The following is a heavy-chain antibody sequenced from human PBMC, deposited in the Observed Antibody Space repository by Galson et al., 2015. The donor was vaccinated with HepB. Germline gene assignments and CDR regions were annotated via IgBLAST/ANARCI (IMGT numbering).Heavy chain of an antibody. CDR1: GGSISSYY. D-gene: IGHD3-3*01. J-gene: IGHJ6*03. V-gene: IGHV4-59*01. CDR3: ARGGPYDFRYYYYMDV. Sequence: ETLSLTCTVSGGSISSYYWSWIRQPPGKGLEWIGYIYYGGSTNYNPSLKSRVTISVDTSKNQFSLKLSSVTAADTAVYYCARGGPYDFRYYYYMDVWGKGTTVTVSS. CDR2: IYYGGST.